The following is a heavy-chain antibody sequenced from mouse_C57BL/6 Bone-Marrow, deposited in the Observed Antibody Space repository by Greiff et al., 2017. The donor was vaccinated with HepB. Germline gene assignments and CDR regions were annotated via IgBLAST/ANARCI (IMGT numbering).Heavy chain of an antibody. Sequence: VQLQQSGAELVRPGASVTLSCKASGYTFTDYEMHWVKQTPVHGLDWIGAIDPETGGTAYNQKFKGKAILTADKSSSTAYMELRSLTSEDSAVYYCTSRSNYLAWFAYWGQGTLVTVSA. V-gene: IGHV1-15*01. CDR2: IDPETGGT. J-gene: IGHJ3*01. CDR1: GYTFTDYE. CDR3: TSRSNYLAWFAY. D-gene: IGHD2-5*01.